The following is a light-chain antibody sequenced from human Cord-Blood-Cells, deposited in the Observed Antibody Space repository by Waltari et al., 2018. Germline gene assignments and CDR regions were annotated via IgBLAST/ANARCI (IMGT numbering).Light chain of an antibody. CDR2: AAY. CDR1: QSISSY. Sequence: DIQMTQSPSSLSASVGDRVTITCRASQSISSYLNWYQQKPGKAPKLLIYAAYSLQSGAPSRFSGSGSGTDFTLTISSLQPEDFATYYCQQSYSTPLTFGGGTKVEIK. V-gene: IGKV1-39*01. J-gene: IGKJ4*01. CDR3: QQSYSTPLT.